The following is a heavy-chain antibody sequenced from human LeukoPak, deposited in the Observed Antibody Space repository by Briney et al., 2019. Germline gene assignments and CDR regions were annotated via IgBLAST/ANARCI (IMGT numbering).Heavy chain of an antibody. CDR1: GFTFSSYA. V-gene: IGHV3-64*01. CDR2: ISSNGGST. Sequence: GGSLRLSCAASGFTFSSYAMHWVRQAPGKGLEYVSAISSNGGSTYYANSVKGRFTISRDNSKNTLYLQMGSLRAEDTAVYYCAKDLFSSPDAFDIWGQGTMVTVSS. D-gene: IGHD2-2*01. J-gene: IGHJ3*02. CDR3: AKDLFSSPDAFDI.